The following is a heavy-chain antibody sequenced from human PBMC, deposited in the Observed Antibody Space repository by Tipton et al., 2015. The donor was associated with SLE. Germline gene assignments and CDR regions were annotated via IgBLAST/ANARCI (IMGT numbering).Heavy chain of an antibody. J-gene: IGHJ4*02. CDR2: IYTSGST. Sequence: TLSLTCTVSGGSIRSFYWSWIRQPPGKGLEWIGYIYTSGSTNYNPSLKNRVTISADTSKSQFSLKLSSVTAADTAVYYCARTSNSWTDFFDYWGQGALVTVSS. V-gene: IGHV4-4*09. CDR1: GGSIRSFY. D-gene: IGHD6-13*01. CDR3: ARTSNSWTDFFDY.